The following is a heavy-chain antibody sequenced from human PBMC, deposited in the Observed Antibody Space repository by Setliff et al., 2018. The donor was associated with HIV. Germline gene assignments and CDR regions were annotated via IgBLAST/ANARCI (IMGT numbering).Heavy chain of an antibody. V-gene: IGHV1-8*02. D-gene: IGHD1-1*01. CDR2: MNPNSGNT. CDR1: GYTFTNYD. J-gene: IGHJ4*02. Sequence: ASVKVSCKASGYTFTNYDINWVRQATGLGLEWMGRMNPNSGNTEYAQQFQGRVTMTRNTSISTAYMELSSLRPEDTAIYYCARGHSGNDYWGQGTLVTVSS. CDR3: ARGHSGNDY.